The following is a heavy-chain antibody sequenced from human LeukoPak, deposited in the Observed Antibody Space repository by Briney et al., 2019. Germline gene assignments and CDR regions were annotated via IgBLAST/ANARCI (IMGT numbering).Heavy chain of an antibody. V-gene: IGHV4-4*07. J-gene: IGHJ4*02. D-gene: IGHD1-26*01. Sequence: PSETLSLTCTVSGGSISSYYWSWIRQPAGKGLEWIGRIHTSGSTNYNPPLKSRVTMSLDTSNNQFSLKLSSVTAADTAVYYCASSYSGNYYVFDYWGQGTLVTVSS. CDR3: ASSYSGNYYVFDY. CDR1: GGSISSYY. CDR2: IHTSGST.